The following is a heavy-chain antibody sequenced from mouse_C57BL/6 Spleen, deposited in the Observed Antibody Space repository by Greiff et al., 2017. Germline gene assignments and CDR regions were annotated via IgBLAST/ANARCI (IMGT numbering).Heavy chain of an antibody. Sequence: QVQLQQPGAELVKPGASVKLSCKASGYTFTSYWMQWVKQRPGQGLEWIGEIDPSDSYTNYNQKFKGKATMTVDTSSSTAYMQLSSLTSEDSAVYYCASRIYYDYDEGVDYWGQGTSFTVSS. CDR1: GYTFTSYW. D-gene: IGHD2-4*01. CDR3: ASRIYYDYDEGVDY. J-gene: IGHJ4*01. V-gene: IGHV1-50*01. CDR2: IDPSDSYT.